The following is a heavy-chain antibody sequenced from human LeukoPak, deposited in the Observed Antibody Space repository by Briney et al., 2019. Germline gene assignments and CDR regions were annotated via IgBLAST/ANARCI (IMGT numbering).Heavy chain of an antibody. V-gene: IGHV4-61*02. Sequence: SQTLSLTCTVSGGSISSGSYYWSWIRQPAGKGLEWIGRIYTSGSTNCNPSLKSRVTISVDTSKNQFSLKLSSVTAADTAVYYCARGFRDENWFDPWGQGTLVTASS. J-gene: IGHJ5*02. CDR1: GGSISSGSYY. CDR3: ARGFRDENWFDP. D-gene: IGHD3-10*01. CDR2: IYTSGST.